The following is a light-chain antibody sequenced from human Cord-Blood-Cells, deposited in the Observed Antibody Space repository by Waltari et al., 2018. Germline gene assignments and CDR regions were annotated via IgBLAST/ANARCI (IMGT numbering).Light chain of an antibody. CDR2: DVS. CDR1: SSDVGGYNY. Sequence: QSALTQPASVSGSPGQSITISCTGTSSDVGGYNYVSWYQQHPGKAPKLIIYDVSNRPSGVSNRVSGSKSGNTASLTISGLQAEDEADYYCSSYTSSSTLVFGTGTKVTVL. V-gene: IGLV2-14*03. J-gene: IGLJ1*01. CDR3: SSYTSSSTLV.